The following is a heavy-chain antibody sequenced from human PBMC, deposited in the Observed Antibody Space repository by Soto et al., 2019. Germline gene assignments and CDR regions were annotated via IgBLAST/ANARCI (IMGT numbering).Heavy chain of an antibody. D-gene: IGHD2-15*01. CDR3: ARDCSGGSCYGNWFDP. CDR2: IYYSGST. Sequence: QVQLQESGPGLVKPSQTLSLTCTVSGGSISSGGYYWSWIRQHPGKGLEWIGYIYYSGSTYYNPSLKRRVTISVDTSKNQFSLKLSSVTAADTAVYYCARDCSGGSCYGNWFDPWGQGTLVTVSS. J-gene: IGHJ5*02. V-gene: IGHV4-31*03. CDR1: GGSISSGGYY.